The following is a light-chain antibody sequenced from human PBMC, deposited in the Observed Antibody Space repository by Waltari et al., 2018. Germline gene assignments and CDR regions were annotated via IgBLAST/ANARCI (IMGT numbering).Light chain of an antibody. Sequence: EIVMTQSPATLTVSPGERATLSCRASQSVRNNLGGYQQKPGKAPRLLIYAASTRATDIPARFSGSGSGTDFTLTISSLQSEDSAVYYCQQYYKWPPITFGQGTRLEIK. CDR3: QQYYKWPPIT. CDR1: QSVRNN. CDR2: AAS. J-gene: IGKJ5*01. V-gene: IGKV3-15*01.